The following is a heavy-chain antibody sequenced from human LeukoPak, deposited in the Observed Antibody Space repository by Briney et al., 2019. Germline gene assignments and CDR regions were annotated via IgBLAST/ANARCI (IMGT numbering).Heavy chain of an antibody. CDR2: IYTSGST. Sequence: SETLSLTCTVSGGSISSYYWSWIRQPAGKGLEWIGRIYTSGSTNYNPSLKSRVTMSVDTSKNQFSLKLSSATAADTAVYYCAGGSRDYIGDDAFDYWGQGTLVTVSS. J-gene: IGHJ4*02. D-gene: IGHD4-11*01. CDR1: GGSISSYY. V-gene: IGHV4-4*07. CDR3: AGGSRDYIGDDAFDY.